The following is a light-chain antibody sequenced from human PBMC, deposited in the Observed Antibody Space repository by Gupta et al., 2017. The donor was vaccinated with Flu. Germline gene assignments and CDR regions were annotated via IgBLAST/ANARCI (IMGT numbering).Light chain of an antibody. Sequence: DIQLTQSSDSQSASVGDRVTISCQAHQDISNYVTWYQQKPGRAPKLLICDASNLEAWVPTMFSGSGSVTDFTITISILQPEDIATYYCQQHENLPVTFGGGTKVEIK. CDR2: DAS. V-gene: IGKV1-33*01. CDR3: QQHENLPVT. CDR1: QDISNY. J-gene: IGKJ4*01.